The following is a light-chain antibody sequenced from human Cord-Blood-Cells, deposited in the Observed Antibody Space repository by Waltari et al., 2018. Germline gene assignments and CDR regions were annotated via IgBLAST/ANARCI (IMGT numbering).Light chain of an antibody. CDR2: DVS. Sequence: QSALTQPASVSGSPGQSITISCTGTSSDVGGYNYVPWYQQHPGKAPKLMIYDVSKRPSGVSNRFSGSKSGNTASLTISGLQAEDEADYYCSSYTSSRTVVFGGGTKLTVL. V-gene: IGLV2-14*01. CDR1: SSDVGGYNY. J-gene: IGLJ2*01. CDR3: SSYTSSRTVV.